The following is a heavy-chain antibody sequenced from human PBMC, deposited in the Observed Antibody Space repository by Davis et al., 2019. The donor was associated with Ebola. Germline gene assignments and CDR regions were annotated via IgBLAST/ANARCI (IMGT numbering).Heavy chain of an antibody. CDR2: IIPILGIA. Sequence: SVKVSCKASGGTFSSYTISWVRQAPGQGLEWMGRIIPILGIANYAQKFQGRVTITADKSTSTAYMELSSLRSEDTAVYYCASNYYGSRNYFDYWGQGTLVTVSS. D-gene: IGHD3-10*01. J-gene: IGHJ4*02. V-gene: IGHV1-69*02. CDR1: GGTFSSYT. CDR3: ASNYYGSRNYFDY.